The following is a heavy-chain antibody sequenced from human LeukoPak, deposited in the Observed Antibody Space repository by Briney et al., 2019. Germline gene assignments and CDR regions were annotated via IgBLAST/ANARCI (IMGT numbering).Heavy chain of an antibody. V-gene: IGHV3-21*01. D-gene: IGHD2-2*01. J-gene: IGHJ4*02. CDR3: ARGRPRGYIVVVPAAPFDY. CDR1: GFTFSSYS. CDR2: ISSSSSYI. Sequence: GGSLRLSCAASGFTFSSYSMNWVRQAPGKGLEWVSSISSSSSYIYYADSVKGRFTISRDNAKNSLYLQMNSLRAEDTAVYYCARGRPRGYIVVVPAAPFDYWGQGTLVTVSS.